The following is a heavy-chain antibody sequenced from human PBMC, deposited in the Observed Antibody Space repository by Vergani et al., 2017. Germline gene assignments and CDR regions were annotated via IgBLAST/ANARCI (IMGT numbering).Heavy chain of an antibody. J-gene: IGHJ1*01. V-gene: IGHV3-7*01. CDR3: ARISGGSAPYLHY. Sequence: EVHLEESGGGLVKPGGSLRLSCAASGFNFGDYYMAWLRLAPGKGLDWVASIKREGTETFYVDSVKGRFTISRDNAKTTLYLQMNSLRDEDRGVYYCARISGGSAPYLHYWGQGTLVTVAS. D-gene: IGHD2-15*01. CDR2: IKREGTET. CDR1: GFNFGDYY.